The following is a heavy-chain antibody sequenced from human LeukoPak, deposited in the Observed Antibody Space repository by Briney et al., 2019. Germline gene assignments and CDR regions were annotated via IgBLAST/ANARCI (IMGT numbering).Heavy chain of an antibody. V-gene: IGHV3-48*02. Sequence: PGGSLRLSCAASGFTFSSYSMNWVRQAPGKGLEWVSYISSSSSTIYYADSVKGRFTISRGNAKNSLYLQMNSLRDEDTAVYYCARSSRYDYVWGSYRHYFDYWGQGTLVTVSS. D-gene: IGHD3-16*02. CDR2: ISSSSSTI. CDR3: ARSSRYDYVWGSYRHYFDY. J-gene: IGHJ4*02. CDR1: GFTFSSYS.